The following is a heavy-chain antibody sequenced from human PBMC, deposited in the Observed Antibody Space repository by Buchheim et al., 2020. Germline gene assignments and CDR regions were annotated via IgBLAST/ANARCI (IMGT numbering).Heavy chain of an antibody. D-gene: IGHD2-21*02. J-gene: IGHJ4*02. Sequence: QVQLQESGPGLVKPSETLSLTCTVSGGSISSYYWSWIRQPPGKGLEWIGYIYYSGSTNYNPSLKSRVTISVDTSKNQFSLKLSSVNAADTAGYYCARVRMYCGGDCYLRYCDYWGQGTL. V-gene: IGHV4-59*01. CDR2: IYYSGST. CDR3: ARVRMYCGGDCYLRYCDY. CDR1: GGSISSYY.